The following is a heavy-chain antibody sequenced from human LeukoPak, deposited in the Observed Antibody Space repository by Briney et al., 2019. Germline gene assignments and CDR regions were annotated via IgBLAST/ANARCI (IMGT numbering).Heavy chain of an antibody. CDR3: ARAGAYCSSTGCLFDY. CDR1: GYTLTELS. Sequence: ASVKVSCKVSGYTLTELSMHWVRQAPGQGLEWMGIINPSGGSTSYAQKFQGRVTMTRDTSTSTVYMELSSLRSEDTAVYYCARAGAYCSSTGCLFDYWGQGTLVTVSS. J-gene: IGHJ4*02. D-gene: IGHD2-2*01. CDR2: INPSGGST. V-gene: IGHV1-46*01.